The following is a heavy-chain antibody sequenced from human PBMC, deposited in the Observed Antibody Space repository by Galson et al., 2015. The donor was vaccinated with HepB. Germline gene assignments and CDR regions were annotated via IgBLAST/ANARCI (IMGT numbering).Heavy chain of an antibody. CDR2: INPSGGST. D-gene: IGHD2-15*01. CDR3: ARDQHCSGGSCYSGYFDY. CDR1: GYTFTSYY. V-gene: IGHV1-46*03. Sequence: SVKVSCKASGYTFTSYYMHWVRQAPGQGLEWMGIINPSGGSTSYAQKFQGRVTMTRDTSTSTVYMELSSLRSEDTAVYYCARDQHCSGGSCYSGYFDYRGQGTLVTVSS. J-gene: IGHJ4*02.